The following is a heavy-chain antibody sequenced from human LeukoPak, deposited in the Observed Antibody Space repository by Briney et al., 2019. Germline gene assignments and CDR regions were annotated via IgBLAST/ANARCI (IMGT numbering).Heavy chain of an antibody. D-gene: IGHD6-19*01. CDR2: ISGSGGST. Sequence: PGGSLRLSCAASGFTFSSYAMSWVRQAPGKGLEWVSAISGSGGSTYYADSVKGRFTISRDNSKNTLYLQMNSLRAEDTAVYYCAKGLEIAVAGTGFDYWGQGTLVTVSS. CDR1: GFTFSSYA. J-gene: IGHJ4*02. CDR3: AKGLEIAVAGTGFDY. V-gene: IGHV3-23*01.